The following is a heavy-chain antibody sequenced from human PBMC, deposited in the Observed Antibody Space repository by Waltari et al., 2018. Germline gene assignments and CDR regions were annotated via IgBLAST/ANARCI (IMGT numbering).Heavy chain of an antibody. J-gene: IGHJ6*02. Sequence: EVQLVESGGGLVQPGGSLRLSCAASGFTFSSYSMNWVRQAPGKGLGWVSYISSSSSTIYYADSVKGRFTISRDNAKNSLYLQMNSLRAEDTAVYYCARDYDILTGYSPPSYYYYGMDVWGQGTTVTVSS. V-gene: IGHV3-48*01. CDR1: GFTFSSYS. D-gene: IGHD3-9*01. CDR2: ISSSSSTI. CDR3: ARDYDILTGYSPPSYYYYGMDV.